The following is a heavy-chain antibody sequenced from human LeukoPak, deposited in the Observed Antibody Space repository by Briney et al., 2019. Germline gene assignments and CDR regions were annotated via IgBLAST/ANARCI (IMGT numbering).Heavy chain of an antibody. CDR1: GFTLSSYA. Sequence: GRSLRLSCAASGFTLSSYAMHWVRQAPSKGLEWVAVISYDESNTYSADSVKGRFTLSRDNSKNTLYLQMNSLSAEDTAVYYCARGHVERGLQLGDYWGQGTMVTVSS. J-gene: IGHJ4*02. CDR2: ISYDESNT. CDR3: ARGHVERGLQLGDY. V-gene: IGHV3-30-3*01. D-gene: IGHD5-24*01.